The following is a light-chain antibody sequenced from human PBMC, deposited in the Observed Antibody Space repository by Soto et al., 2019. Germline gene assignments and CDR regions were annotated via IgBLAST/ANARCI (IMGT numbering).Light chain of an antibody. Sequence: EIVMTQSPATLSVSPGERATLSCRASQRVGSDLAWYQQKPGQAPRLVIYDIFTRAAVVPTRISGSGSGTEFTLTISILQSEDFAVYYCQQYNSLPLTFGGGTKVEIK. J-gene: IGKJ4*01. CDR3: QQYNSLPLT. CDR1: QRVGSD. V-gene: IGKV3D-15*01. CDR2: DIF.